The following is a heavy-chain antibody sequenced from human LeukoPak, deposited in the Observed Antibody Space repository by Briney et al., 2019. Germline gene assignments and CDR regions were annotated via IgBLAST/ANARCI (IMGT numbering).Heavy chain of an antibody. CDR3: AKAAYDILTGYLFDY. CDR1: GGTFSSHA. J-gene: IGHJ4*02. D-gene: IGHD3-9*01. CDR2: IIPIFGTA. V-gene: IGHV1-69*13. Sequence: GASVKVSCKASGGTFSSHAISWVRQAPGQSREWIGGIIPIFGTANYAQKFQGRVTITADDSTSTAYMELSSLRSEDTAVYYCAKAAYDILTGYLFDYWGQGTLVTVSS.